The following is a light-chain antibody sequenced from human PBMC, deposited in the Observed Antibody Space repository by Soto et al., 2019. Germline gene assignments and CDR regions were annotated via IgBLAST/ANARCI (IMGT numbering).Light chain of an antibody. CDR2: DVT. V-gene: IGLV2-14*03. CDR3: NSYTSTNTLV. Sequence: QSALTQPAFVSGSPGQSITMSGTGTSSDVGGYNHVSWYQQHPGKAPKLMIYDVTDRPSGVSNRFSGSKSGNTASLAISGLQAEDEADYYCNSYTSTNTLVFGGGTKLTVL. CDR1: SSDVGGYNH. J-gene: IGLJ2*01.